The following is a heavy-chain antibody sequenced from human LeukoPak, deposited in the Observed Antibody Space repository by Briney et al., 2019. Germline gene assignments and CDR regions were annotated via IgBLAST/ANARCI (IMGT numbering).Heavy chain of an antibody. CDR1: GFTFSNYA. CDR2: ISYEGSNK. V-gene: IGHV3-30-3*01. Sequence: PGGSLRLSCAASGFTFSNYAMHWVRQAPGKGLEWVAVISYEGSNKYYADSVKGRFTISRDNSKNTLYLQMNSLRAEDTAVYYCAKGSRVEPVAYCDYWGQGTLVTVSS. D-gene: IGHD2-2*01. CDR3: AKGSRVEPVAYCDY. J-gene: IGHJ4*02.